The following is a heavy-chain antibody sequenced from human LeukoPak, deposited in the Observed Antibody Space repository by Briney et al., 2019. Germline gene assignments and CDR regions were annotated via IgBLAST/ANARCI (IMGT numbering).Heavy chain of an antibody. CDR3: AKDTSYGDYASVY. Sequence: GGSLRLSCAASGFTFSSYAMSWVRQAPGKGLEWVSAISGGGGSTYYADSVKGRFTISRDNSKTTLYLQMNSLRAEDTAVYYCAKDTSYGDYASVYWGQGTLVTVSS. J-gene: IGHJ4*02. CDR1: GFTFSSYA. D-gene: IGHD4-17*01. CDR2: ISGGGGST. V-gene: IGHV3-23*01.